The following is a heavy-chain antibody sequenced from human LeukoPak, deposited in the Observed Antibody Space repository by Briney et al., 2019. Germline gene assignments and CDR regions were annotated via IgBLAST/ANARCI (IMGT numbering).Heavy chain of an antibody. D-gene: IGHD6-19*01. CDR3: ARGSGWYPGPLFDY. CDR2: LTSTRGRT. J-gene: IGHJ4*02. V-gene: IGHV3-64*01. CDR1: GFTFSSYG. Sequence: GGSLRLSCAASGFTFSSYGMHWVRQAPGKGLEYVSGLTSTRGRTNYANSVKGRFTISRDNSRNTLFLQMDRLRDEDMAVYYCARGSGWYPGPLFDYWGQGTLVTVSS.